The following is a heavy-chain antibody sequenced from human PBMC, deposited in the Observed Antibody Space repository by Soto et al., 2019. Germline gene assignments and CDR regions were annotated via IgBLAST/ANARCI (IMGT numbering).Heavy chain of an antibody. V-gene: IGHV1-18*01. CDR3: ARDHRNVLRFLEWLSKHDAFDI. CDR1: GYTFTSYG. Sequence: GASVKVSCKASGYTFTSYGISWVRQAPGQGLEWMGWISAYNGNTNYAQKLQGRVTMTTDTSTSTAYMELRSLRSDDTAVYYCARDHRNVLRFLEWLSKHDAFDIWGQGTMVTVSS. J-gene: IGHJ3*02. D-gene: IGHD3-3*01. CDR2: ISAYNGNT.